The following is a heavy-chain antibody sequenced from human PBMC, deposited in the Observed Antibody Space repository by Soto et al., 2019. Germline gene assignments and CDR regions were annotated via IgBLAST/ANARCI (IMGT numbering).Heavy chain of an antibody. CDR1: GFTFSSYS. J-gene: IGHJ4*02. Sequence: EVQLVESGGGLVKPGGSLRLSCAASGFTFSSYSMNWVRQAPGKGLEWVSSISSSSSYIYYADSVKGRFTISRDNAKNSLYLQMNSLRAEDTAVYYCARDAVRFGEYKDGFDYWGQGTLVTVSS. D-gene: IGHD3-10*01. CDR2: ISSSSSYI. CDR3: ARDAVRFGEYKDGFDY. V-gene: IGHV3-21*01.